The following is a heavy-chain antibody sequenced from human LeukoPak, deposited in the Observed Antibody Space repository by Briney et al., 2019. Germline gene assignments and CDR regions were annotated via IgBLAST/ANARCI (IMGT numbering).Heavy chain of an antibody. Sequence: GGSLRLSCAASVFTFSTYWMCWVRQTPGKGLVWVSRISRDGTTTTYADSVKGRFTISRDNAKNTLYLEMNSLRAENTAVYFCARDGLGASHDYWGQGTLVTVSS. CDR1: VFTFSTYW. D-gene: IGHD1-26*01. CDR2: ISRDGTTT. J-gene: IGHJ4*02. V-gene: IGHV3-74*01. CDR3: ARDGLGASHDY.